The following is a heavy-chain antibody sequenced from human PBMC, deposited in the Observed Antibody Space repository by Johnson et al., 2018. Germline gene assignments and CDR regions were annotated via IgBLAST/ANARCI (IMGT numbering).Heavy chain of an antibody. Sequence: EVQLLESGGGLVQPGRSLRLSCAASGFTFDDYAMHWIRQAPGKGLEWVSGISWNSGSIGYADSVKGRFTISRDNAKNSLYLQMNSLRPEDTALYYCAKVAAGTSGYYYYMDVWGKGTTVTVSS. CDR2: ISWNSGSI. V-gene: IGHV3-9*01. D-gene: IGHD6-13*01. CDR3: AKVAAGTSGYYYYMDV. CDR1: GFTFDDYA. J-gene: IGHJ6*03.